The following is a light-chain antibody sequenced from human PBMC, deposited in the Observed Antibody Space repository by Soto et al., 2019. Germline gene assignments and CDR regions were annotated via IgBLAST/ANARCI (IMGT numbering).Light chain of an antibody. J-gene: IGKJ5*01. CDR1: QSVSSY. Sequence: EIVLTQSPATLSLSPGERATLSCRASQSVSSYLAWYQQKPGQAPRLLIYDASNRATGIPARFSGSGSGTVFTLPISSLEPEDFAVDYCQQRSNWPPITFGQGTRLEIK. CDR2: DAS. V-gene: IGKV3-11*01. CDR3: QQRSNWPPIT.